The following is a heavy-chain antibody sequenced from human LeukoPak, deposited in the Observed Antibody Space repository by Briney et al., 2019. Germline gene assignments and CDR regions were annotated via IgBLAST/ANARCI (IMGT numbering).Heavy chain of an antibody. Sequence: SETLSLTCTVSGVSISSYFWSWIRQPPGKGLEWIGYVYYNGITNYNPSLKSRVSISLDTSKNQFSLNLNSVTAADTAVYYCARDRMVRGITTGDFDYWGQGTLVTVSS. V-gene: IGHV4-59*01. CDR2: VYYNGIT. CDR1: GVSISSYF. D-gene: IGHD3-10*01. CDR3: ARDRMVRGITTGDFDY. J-gene: IGHJ4*02.